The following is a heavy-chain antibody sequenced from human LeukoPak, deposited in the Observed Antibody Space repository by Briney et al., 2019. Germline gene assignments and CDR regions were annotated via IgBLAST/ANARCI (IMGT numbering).Heavy chain of an antibody. J-gene: IGHJ4*02. CDR2: ISSSSNTI. CDR1: AFTFSSYS. D-gene: IGHD2-2*01. V-gene: IGHV3-48*01. CDR3: ARGRAYGSSHDL. Sequence: GGSLRLSCAASAFTFSSYSMNWVRQAPGKGLEWVSYISSSSNTIYYADSVKGRFTISRDNAKNSLYLQMNSLRAEDTAVYYCARGRAYGSSHDLWGQGTLVTVSS.